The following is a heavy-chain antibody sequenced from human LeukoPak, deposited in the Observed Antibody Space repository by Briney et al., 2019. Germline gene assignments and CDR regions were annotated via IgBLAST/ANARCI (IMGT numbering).Heavy chain of an antibody. Sequence: GGSLRLSCAASGFTVSSNYMSWVRQAPGKGLEWVSVIYSGGSTYYADSVKGRFTISRDNSKNTLYLQMNSLRAEDTAVYYCARVRVVTGPAYNWFDPWGQGTLVTVSS. V-gene: IGHV3-66*01. CDR2: IYSGGST. D-gene: IGHD4-23*01. J-gene: IGHJ5*02. CDR3: ARVRVVTGPAYNWFDP. CDR1: GFTVSSNY.